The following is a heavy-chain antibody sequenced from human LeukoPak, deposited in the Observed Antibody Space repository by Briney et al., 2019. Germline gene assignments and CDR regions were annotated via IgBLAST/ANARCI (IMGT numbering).Heavy chain of an antibody. V-gene: IGHV3-23*01. Sequence: GGSLRLSCAASGSTFSGYAMSWVRQTPGRGLEWVSAISGSGGSTYYADSVKGRFTISRDNFKNTLFLQMDSLRAEDTAPYYCAKSVAIYFYYGLDVWGQGTTVTVSS. D-gene: IGHD3-3*01. CDR1: GSTFSGYA. CDR3: AKSVAIYFYYGLDV. CDR2: ISGSGGST. J-gene: IGHJ6*02.